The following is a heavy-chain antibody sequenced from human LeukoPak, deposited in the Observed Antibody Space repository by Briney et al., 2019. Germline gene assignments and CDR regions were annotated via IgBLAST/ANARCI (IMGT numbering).Heavy chain of an antibody. CDR1: GYTFTSYY. CDR3: ARGGVTYYYGSGSYYPADY. Sequence: ASVKVSCKASGYTFTSYYMHWVRQAPGQGLEWMGIINPSGGSTSYAQKFQGRVTMTRDTSTSTVYMELSSLRSEDTAVYYCARGGVTYYYGSGSYYPADYWGQGTLVTVSS. CDR2: INPSGGST. D-gene: IGHD3-10*01. V-gene: IGHV1-46*01. J-gene: IGHJ4*02.